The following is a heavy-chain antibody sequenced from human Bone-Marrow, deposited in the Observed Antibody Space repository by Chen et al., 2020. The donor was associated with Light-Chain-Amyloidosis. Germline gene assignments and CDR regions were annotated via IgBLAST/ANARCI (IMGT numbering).Heavy chain of an antibody. CDR2: VYYTGDA. D-gene: IGHD3-10*01. V-gene: IGHV4-39*01. CDR1: GAAIKSMDYY. CDR3: ARRRRRVPPAVRRFDP. J-gene: IGHJ5*02. Sequence: QHQLQESGPGLVKPSETLSLDCNVSGAAIKSMDYYWAWIRQSPEKGLEWMGHVYYTGDAYYNPSLENRVVISVDTSKNRFSLRLTSVTAADTAVYYCARRRRRVPPAVRRFDPWGQGTQVIVSS.